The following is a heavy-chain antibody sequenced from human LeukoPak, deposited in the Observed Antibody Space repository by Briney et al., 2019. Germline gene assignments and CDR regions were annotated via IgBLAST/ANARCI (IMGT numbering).Heavy chain of an antibody. V-gene: IGHV3-66*01. CDR2: IYSGGST. Sequence: GGSLRLSCAASGFTVSSNYMSWVRQAPGKGLEWVSVIYSGGSTYYADSVKGRFTISRDNSKNTLYLQMNSLRAEDTAVYYCASPIYCSSTSCQNDAFDIWGQGTLVTVSS. CDR1: GFTVSSNY. CDR3: ASPIYCSSTSCQNDAFDI. J-gene: IGHJ3*02. D-gene: IGHD2-2*01.